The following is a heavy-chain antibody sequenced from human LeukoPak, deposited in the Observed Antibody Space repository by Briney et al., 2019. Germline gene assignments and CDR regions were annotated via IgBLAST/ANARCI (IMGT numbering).Heavy chain of an antibody. J-gene: IGHJ4*02. CDR3: AKETYSSLGY. V-gene: IGHV3-30*02. D-gene: IGHD6-13*01. Sequence: PGGSLRLSCAASGFTFSTYGMHWVRQAPGKGLEWVAFIRFDGTNKYYADSVKGRFSNSRDNSKNTVYLQMSSLRGDDTAVYYCAKETYSSLGYWGQGTRVSVS. CDR2: IRFDGTNK. CDR1: GFTFSTYG.